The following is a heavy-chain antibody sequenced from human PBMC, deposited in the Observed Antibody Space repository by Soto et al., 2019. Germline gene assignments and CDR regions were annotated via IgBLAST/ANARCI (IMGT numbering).Heavy chain of an antibody. J-gene: IGHJ4*02. Sequence: GGSLRLSCAASGFTFSSYAMSWVRQAPGKGLEWVSAISGSGGSTYYADSVKGRFTISRDNSKNTLYLQMNSLRAEDTAVYYCAKDIAVAGTSDYFDYWGQGTLVTVSS. D-gene: IGHD6-19*01. CDR3: AKDIAVAGTSDYFDY. CDR1: GFTFSSYA. CDR2: ISGSGGST. V-gene: IGHV3-23*01.